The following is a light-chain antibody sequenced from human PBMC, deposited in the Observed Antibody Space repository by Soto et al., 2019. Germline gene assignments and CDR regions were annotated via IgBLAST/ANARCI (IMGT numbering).Light chain of an antibody. J-gene: IGKJ1*01. V-gene: IGKV1-39*01. CDR1: QSISSY. Sequence: DIQMTQSPSSLSASVGDRVTITCRASQSISSYLNWYQQKPGKAPKLLIYAASSLTSGVPSRFSGSGSGTDFTLTISRLQPEDFATYYCQQSYSTPWTFGQGTKVEIK. CDR3: QQSYSTPWT. CDR2: AAS.